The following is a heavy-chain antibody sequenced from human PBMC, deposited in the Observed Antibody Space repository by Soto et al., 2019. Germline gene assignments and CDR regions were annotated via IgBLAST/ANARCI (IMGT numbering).Heavy chain of an antibody. CDR3: ARHSLDILTRRLNNWFDP. D-gene: IGHD3-9*01. CDR1: GGSISSYY. CDR2: IYYSGST. V-gene: IGHV4-59*08. Sequence: PSETLSLTCTVSGGSISSYYWSWIRQPPGKGLEWIGNIYYSGSTNYNPSLKSRVTISVDTSKNQFSLKLSSVTAADAAVYYCARHSLDILTRRLNNWFDPWGQGTLVTV. J-gene: IGHJ5*02.